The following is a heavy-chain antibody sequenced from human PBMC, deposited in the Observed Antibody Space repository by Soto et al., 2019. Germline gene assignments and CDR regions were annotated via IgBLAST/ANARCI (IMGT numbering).Heavy chain of an antibody. Sequence: PGGSLRLSCAASGFTFGTYAMHWVRQAPGKGLEWVTVISYDGSNKYYADSVKGRFTISRDNSKNTLYLQMNSLRAEDTAVYYCAKDRDVAFDIWGQGTMVTVSS. J-gene: IGHJ3*02. V-gene: IGHV3-30-3*01. CDR2: ISYDGSNK. CDR3: AKDRDVAFDI. CDR1: GFTFGTYA. D-gene: IGHD3-10*01.